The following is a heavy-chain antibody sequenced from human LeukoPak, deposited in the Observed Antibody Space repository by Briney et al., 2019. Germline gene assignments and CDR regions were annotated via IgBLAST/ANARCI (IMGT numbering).Heavy chain of an antibody. CDR3: ASHGSGSYYNPGYFDY. CDR1: GGSFSGYY. D-gene: IGHD3-10*01. Sequence: PSETLSLTCAVYGGSFSGYYWSWIRQPPGKGLEWIGEINHSGSTNYNPSLKSRATISVDTSKNQFSLKLSSVTAADTAVYYCASHGSGSYYNPGYFDYWGQGTLVTVSS. V-gene: IGHV4-34*01. J-gene: IGHJ4*02. CDR2: INHSGST.